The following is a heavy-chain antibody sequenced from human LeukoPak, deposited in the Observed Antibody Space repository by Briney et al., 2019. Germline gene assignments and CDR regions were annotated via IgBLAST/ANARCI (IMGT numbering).Heavy chain of an antibody. Sequence: GGSLRLSCAASGFTFSSYAMHWVRQAPGKGLVWVSRINTDGSSTNYADSVKGRFTISRDNAKNTLYLQMNSLRADDTAVYYCGRSRYSSASKDVWGKGTTVTVSS. J-gene: IGHJ6*04. D-gene: IGHD6-6*01. CDR1: GFTFSSYA. V-gene: IGHV3-74*01. CDR3: GRSRYSSASKDV. CDR2: INTDGSST.